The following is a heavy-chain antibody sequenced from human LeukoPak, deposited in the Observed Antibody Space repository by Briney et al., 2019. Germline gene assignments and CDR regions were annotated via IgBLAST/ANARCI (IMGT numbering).Heavy chain of an antibody. CDR2: ISYDGSNK. CDR3: AGHAGTD. Sequence: GRSLRLSCAASGFTFSSYAMHWVRQAPGKGLEWVAVISYDGSNKYYADSVKGRFTISRDNSKNTLYLQMNSLRAEDTAVYYCAGHAGTDWGQGTLVTVSS. V-gene: IGHV3-30*01. J-gene: IGHJ4*02. CDR1: GFTFSSYA. D-gene: IGHD1-26*01.